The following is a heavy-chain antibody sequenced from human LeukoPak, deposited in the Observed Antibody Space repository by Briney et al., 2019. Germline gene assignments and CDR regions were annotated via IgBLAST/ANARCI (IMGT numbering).Heavy chain of an antibody. Sequence: GGSLRLSCAASGFTFSSYAMSWVRQAPGKGLEWVSGISGSGGSTYYADSVKGRFTVSRDNSKNTLYLQMNSLRAEDRAVYYCAKDVTWVQLCLDYWGQGTLVTASS. CDR1: GFTFSSYA. D-gene: IGHD5-18*01. CDR2: ISGSGGST. CDR3: AKDVTWVQLCLDY. J-gene: IGHJ4*02. V-gene: IGHV3-23*01.